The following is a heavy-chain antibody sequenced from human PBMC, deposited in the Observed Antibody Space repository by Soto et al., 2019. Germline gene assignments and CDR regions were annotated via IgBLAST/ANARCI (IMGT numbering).Heavy chain of an antibody. V-gene: IGHV4-30-4*01. D-gene: IGHD3-3*01. J-gene: IGHJ4*02. CDR2: IYYSGST. CDR1: GGSISSGDYY. CDR3: ARGGRTIFGRYFDY. Sequence: SETLSLTCTVSGGSISSGDYYWSWIRQPPGKGLEWIGYIYYSGSTYYNPSLKSRITISVDTSKNQFSLKLSSVTAADTAVYYCARGGRTIFGRYFDYWGQGTLVTVSS.